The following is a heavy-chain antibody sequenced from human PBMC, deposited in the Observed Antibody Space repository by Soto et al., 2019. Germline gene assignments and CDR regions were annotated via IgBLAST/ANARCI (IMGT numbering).Heavy chain of an antibody. V-gene: IGHV3-23*01. CDR2: VSAGGDMT. CDR3: ARGDRGGSGSPASYYYGMDV. J-gene: IGHJ6*02. D-gene: IGHD3-10*01. Sequence: GSLRLSCAASGFTFSSYAMSWVRQAPGKGLEWVSSVSAGGDMTYYSDSVKGRFTISRDNSNNALFLQMNSLRIEDTALYYCARGDRGGSGSPASYYYGMDVWGQGTTVTVSS. CDR1: GFTFSSYA.